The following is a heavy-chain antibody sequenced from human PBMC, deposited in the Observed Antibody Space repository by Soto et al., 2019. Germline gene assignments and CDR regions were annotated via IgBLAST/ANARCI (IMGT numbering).Heavy chain of an antibody. CDR2: INHSGST. CDR1: GGSVSGYY. D-gene: IGHD3-10*01. J-gene: IGHJ6*02. CDR3: ARVPMVRGVSQYYGMDV. Sequence: SATLSLTCAVYGGSVSGYYWSWIRQPPGKGLEWIGEINHSGSTNYNPSLKSRVTISVDTSKNQFSLKLSSVTAADTAVYYCARVPMVRGVSQYYGMDVWGQGTTVTVSS. V-gene: IGHV4-34*01.